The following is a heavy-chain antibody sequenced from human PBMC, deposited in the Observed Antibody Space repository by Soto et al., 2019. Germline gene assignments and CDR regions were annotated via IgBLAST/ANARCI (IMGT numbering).Heavy chain of an antibody. D-gene: IGHD1-26*01. Sequence: GGSLRLSCAASGFTFSNAWMSWVRQAPGKGLEXVGXIKXXXXXGXXXYAAPVKGRFTISRDDSKNKLYLQMNRLKTEDTAVYYCTTGGGSFDYWGQGTLVTVSS. CDR2: IKXXXXXGXX. CDR1: GFTFSNAW. CDR3: TTGGGSFDY. J-gene: IGHJ4*02. V-gene: IGHV3-15*01.